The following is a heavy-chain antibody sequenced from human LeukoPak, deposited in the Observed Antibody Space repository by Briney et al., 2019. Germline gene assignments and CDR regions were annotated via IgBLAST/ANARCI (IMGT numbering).Heavy chain of an antibody. J-gene: IGHJ3*02. CDR3: ARRLPGGAFDI. CDR1: GFTFSSYS. Sequence: GGSLRLSCAASGFTFSSYSMNWVRQAPGKGLEWASSISSSSSYIYYADSVKGRFTISRDNAKNSLYLQMNSLRAEDTAVYYCARRLPGGAFDIWGQGTMVTVSS. CDR2: ISSSSSYI. D-gene: IGHD4-11*01. V-gene: IGHV3-21*01.